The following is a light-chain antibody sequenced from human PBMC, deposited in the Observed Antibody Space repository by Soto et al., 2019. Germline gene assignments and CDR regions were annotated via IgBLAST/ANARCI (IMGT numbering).Light chain of an antibody. V-gene: IGKV1-39*01. J-gene: IGKJ1*01. CDR2: KAS. CDR3: QQYGGSPRT. CDR1: QSISSY. Sequence: DIQMTQSPSSLSASVGDRVTITCRASQSISSYLNWYQQKPGKAPKLLIYKASTLKSGVPSRFSGSGSGTEFTLTISRLEPEDFAVYYCQQYGGSPRTFGQGTKVDIK.